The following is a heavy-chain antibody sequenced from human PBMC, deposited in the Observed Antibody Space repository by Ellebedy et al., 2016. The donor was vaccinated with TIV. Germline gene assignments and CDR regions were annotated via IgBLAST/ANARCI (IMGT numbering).Heavy chain of an antibody. Sequence: GESLKISXAASGITFSGYAMSWVRQAPGKGLEWVSAISESGVSTYYADSVKGRFTISRDNSKNTLHLQMNSLRAEDTAVYYCAKEERLQYNWFDPWGQGTLVTVSS. CDR2: ISESGVST. CDR1: GITFSGYA. V-gene: IGHV3-23*01. CDR3: AKEERLQYNWFDP. J-gene: IGHJ5*02. D-gene: IGHD1-26*01.